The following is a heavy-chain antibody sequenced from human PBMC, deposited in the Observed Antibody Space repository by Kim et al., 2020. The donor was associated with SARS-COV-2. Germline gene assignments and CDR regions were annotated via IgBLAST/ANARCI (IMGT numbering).Heavy chain of an antibody. Sequence: GGSLRLSCAASGFTFSSYGMHWVRQAPGKGLEWVAVISYDGSNKYYADSVKGRFTISRDNSKNTLYLQMNSLRAEDTAVYYCAKARDGYCSSTSCYPEGLSEFYYYGMDVWDQGTTVTVSS. CDR3: AKARDGYCSSTSCYPEGLSEFYYYGMDV. CDR1: GFTFSSYG. CDR2: ISYDGSNK. D-gene: IGHD2-2*01. J-gene: IGHJ6*02. V-gene: IGHV3-30*18.